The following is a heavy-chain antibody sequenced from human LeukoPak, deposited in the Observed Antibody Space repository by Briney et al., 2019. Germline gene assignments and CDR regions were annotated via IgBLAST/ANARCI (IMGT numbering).Heavy chain of an antibody. CDR3: AMCDSSGYYSPVEY. D-gene: IGHD3-22*01. V-gene: IGHV3-9*01. J-gene: IGHJ4*02. Sequence: PGGSLRLSCAASGFTFDDYAMHWVRQAPGKGLEWVSGISWNSGSIGYADSVKGRFTISRDNAKNSLYLQMNSLRAEDTALYYCAMCDSSGYYSPVEYWGQGTLVTVSS. CDR1: GFTFDDYA. CDR2: ISWNSGSI.